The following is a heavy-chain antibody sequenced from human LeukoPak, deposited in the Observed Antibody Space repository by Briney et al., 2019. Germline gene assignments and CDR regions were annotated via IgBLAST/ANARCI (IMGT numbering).Heavy chain of an antibody. D-gene: IGHD2-21*02. V-gene: IGHV1-2*02. CDR1: GYTFTGYY. CDR2: INPNSGGT. J-gene: IGHJ4*02. CDR3: ATDLAYCGGDCYFR. Sequence: VASVKVSCKASGYTFTGYYMHWVRQAPGQGLEWMGWINPNSGGTIYAQKFQGRVTMTEDTSTDTAYMELSSLRSEDTAVYYCATDLAYCGGDCYFRWGQGTLVTVSS.